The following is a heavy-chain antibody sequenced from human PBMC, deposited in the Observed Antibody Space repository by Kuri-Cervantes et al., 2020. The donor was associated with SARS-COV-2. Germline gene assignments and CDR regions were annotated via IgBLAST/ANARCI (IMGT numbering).Heavy chain of an antibody. CDR1: GFTVSSNY. CDR3: AKDVAPDCSGRSCYFDY. CDR2: IYSGGST. V-gene: IGHV3-53*05. Sequence: GESLKISCAASGFTVSSNYMSWVRQAPGKGLEWVSVIYSGGSTYYADSVKGRFTISRDNSKNTLYLQMNTMRPEDTAIYYCAKDVAPDCSGRSCYFDYWGQGNLVTVSS. D-gene: IGHD2-15*01. J-gene: IGHJ4*02.